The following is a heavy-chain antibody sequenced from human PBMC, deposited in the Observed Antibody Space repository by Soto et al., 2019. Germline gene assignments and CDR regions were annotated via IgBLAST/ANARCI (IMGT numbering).Heavy chain of an antibody. Sequence: ASVKVSCKASGYTFTGYYMHWVRQAPGQGLEWMGWINPNSGGTNYAQKFQGWVTMTRDTSISTAYMELSRLGSDDTAVYYCARGRPDQIAVAESLYYYYGMDVWGQGTTVTVSS. CDR3: ARGRPDQIAVAESLYYYYGMDV. CDR2: INPNSGGT. V-gene: IGHV1-2*04. CDR1: GYTFTGYY. J-gene: IGHJ6*02. D-gene: IGHD6-19*01.